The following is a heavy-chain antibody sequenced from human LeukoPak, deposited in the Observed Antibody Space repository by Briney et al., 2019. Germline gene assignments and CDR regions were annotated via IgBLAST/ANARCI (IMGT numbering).Heavy chain of an antibody. CDR3: ARDKSPHCHRDERHDAFDI. CDR1: VGTFSSYA. Sequence: SVTVSFKSSVGTFSSYAISWVRQAPGQGREWMGRIIPILGIANYAQKFQGRVTLTPDKSTSTAYMELSSLRSEDTAVYYCARDKSPHCHRDERHDAFDIWGQGTMVTVSS. CDR2: IIPILGIA. D-gene: IGHD2-21*01. J-gene: IGHJ3*02. V-gene: IGHV1-69*04.